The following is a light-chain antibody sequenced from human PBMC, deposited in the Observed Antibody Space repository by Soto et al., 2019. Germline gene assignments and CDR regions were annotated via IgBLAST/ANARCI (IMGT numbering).Light chain of an antibody. CDR1: QDIGSA. J-gene: IGKJ4*01. V-gene: IGKV1-13*02. CDR2: DAS. Sequence: IQLTQSPSSLSASVGDRVPITCRAGQDIGSALAWYQQRPGKAPKLLLYDASNLEAGVASRFSGSGSGTDFTLTITSMRTEDFATYYCQQFNGFPLTFGGGTKVQIK. CDR3: QQFNGFPLT.